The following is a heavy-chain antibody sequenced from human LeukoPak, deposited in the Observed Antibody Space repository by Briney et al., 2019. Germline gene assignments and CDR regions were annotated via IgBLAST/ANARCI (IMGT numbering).Heavy chain of an antibody. Sequence: ASVKVSCKASGYSFTSNYIHWVRQAPGQGLEWMGMIYPRDGSTSYAQKFQGRVTVTRDTSTSTVHMELSGLRSEDTAVYYCAREYCTSTSCYFYYFDYWGQGTLVTVSS. CDR1: GYSFTSNY. D-gene: IGHD2-2*01. CDR3: AREYCTSTSCYFYYFDY. J-gene: IGHJ4*02. CDR2: IYPRDGST. V-gene: IGHV1-46*01.